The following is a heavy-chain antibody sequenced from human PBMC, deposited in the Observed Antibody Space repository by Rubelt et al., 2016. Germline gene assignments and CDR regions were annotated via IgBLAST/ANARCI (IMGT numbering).Heavy chain of an antibody. CDR1: GFTFSHYA. CDR3: AKGNLQLWSHTDY. Sequence: VQLLESGGGLVQPGGSLRLSCSASGFTFSHYAIHWVRQAPGKGLEWVAFISYDGRSQYYADSVKGRFTVSRDTSKKMVYLRMNSLRAEDTAVEYCAKGNLQLWSHTDYWGQGTLVTVSS. CDR2: ISYDGRSQ. V-gene: IGHV3-30*04. D-gene: IGHD5-18*01. J-gene: IGHJ4*02.